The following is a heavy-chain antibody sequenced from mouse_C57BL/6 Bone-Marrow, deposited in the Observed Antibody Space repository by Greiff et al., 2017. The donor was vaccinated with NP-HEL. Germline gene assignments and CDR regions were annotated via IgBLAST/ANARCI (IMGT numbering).Heavy chain of an antibody. D-gene: IGHD2-4*01. Sequence: EVQRVESGPGLVKPSQSLSLTCSVTGYSITSGYYWNWIRQFPGNKLEWMGYISYDGSNNYNPSLKNRISITRDTSKNQFFLKLNSVTTEDTATYYCARDKRLRRGDYFDYWGQGTTLTVSS. CDR1: GYSITSGYY. CDR3: ARDKRLRRGDYFDY. V-gene: IGHV3-6*01. J-gene: IGHJ2*01. CDR2: ISYDGSN.